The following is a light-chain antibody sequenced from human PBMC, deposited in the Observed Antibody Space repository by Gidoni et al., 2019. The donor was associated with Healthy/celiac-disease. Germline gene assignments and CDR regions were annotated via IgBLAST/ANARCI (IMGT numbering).Light chain of an antibody. CDR1: QSISSY. Sequence: DIQMTQSPSSLSASVGDGVIITCRASQSISSYLNWYQQKPGKAPKLLIYAASSVQSGVPSRFSGSGSGTDFTLTISSLQPEDAATYYCQQSYSTPRTFGQGTKLEVK. CDR3: QQSYSTPRT. V-gene: IGKV1-39*01. CDR2: AAS. J-gene: IGKJ1*01.